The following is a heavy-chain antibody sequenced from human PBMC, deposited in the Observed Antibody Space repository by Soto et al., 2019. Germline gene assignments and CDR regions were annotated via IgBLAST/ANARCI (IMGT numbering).Heavy chain of an antibody. V-gene: IGHV3-23*01. CDR2: ISGSGGST. CDR3: AKGLLARIVGATTPDY. D-gene: IGHD1-26*01. J-gene: IGHJ4*02. Sequence: EVQLLESGGGLVQPGGSLRLSCAASGFTFSSYAMSWVRQAPGKGLEWVSAISGSGGSTYYADSVKGRFTISRDNSKNTLYLQMNSLRAEDTAVYYCAKGLLARIVGATTPDYWGQGTLLTVSS. CDR1: GFTFSSYA.